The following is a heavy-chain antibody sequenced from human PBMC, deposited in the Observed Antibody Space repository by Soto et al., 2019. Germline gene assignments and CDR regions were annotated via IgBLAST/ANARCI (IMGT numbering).Heavy chain of an antibody. J-gene: IGHJ4*02. CDR2: ISPRRGNT. CDR1: GYTFTGYY. CDR3: ARDLDPSGSYYTDY. Sequence: ASVKVSCKASGYTFTGYYMHWVRQAPGQGLEWMGWISPRRGNTNYAQKFQGRVTMTTDTSTSTAYMELRSLTSDDTAVYYCARDLDPSGSYYTDYWGPGTLVTVSS. D-gene: IGHD3-10*01. V-gene: IGHV1-2*02.